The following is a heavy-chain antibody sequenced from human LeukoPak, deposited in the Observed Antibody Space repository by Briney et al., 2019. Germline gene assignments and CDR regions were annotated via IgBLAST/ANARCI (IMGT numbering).Heavy chain of an antibody. V-gene: IGHV4-30-4*01. Sequence: PSETLSLTCTVSGGSISSGDYYWSWIRQPPGKGLEWIGYFYYSGSTYYNPSLKSRVTISVDTSKNQFSLKLSSVTAADTAVYYCASYYPQTYYFDYWGQGTLATVSS. J-gene: IGHJ4*02. D-gene: IGHD3-10*01. CDR3: ASYYPQTYYFDY. CDR1: GGSISSGDYY. CDR2: FYYSGST.